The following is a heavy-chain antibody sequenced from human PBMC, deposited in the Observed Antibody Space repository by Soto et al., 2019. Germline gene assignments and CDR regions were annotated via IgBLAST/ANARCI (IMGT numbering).Heavy chain of an antibody. CDR2: ISSSSSYI. J-gene: IGHJ3*02. CDR3: ARDRGLDIVATIDAFDI. D-gene: IGHD5-12*01. V-gene: IGHV3-21*01. CDR1: GFTFSSYS. Sequence: GGSLRLFCAASGFTFSSYSMNWVRQAPGKGLEWVSSISSSSSYIYYADSVKGRFTISRDNAKNSLYLQMNSLRAEDTAVYYCARDRGLDIVATIDAFDIWGQGTMVTVSS.